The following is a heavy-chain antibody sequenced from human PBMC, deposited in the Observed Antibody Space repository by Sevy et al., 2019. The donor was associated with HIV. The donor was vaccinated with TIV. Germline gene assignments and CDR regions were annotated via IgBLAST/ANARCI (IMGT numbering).Heavy chain of an antibody. CDR2: INHSGST. CDR3: ASGLGYCSGGSCYSVRRTYYYGMDV. CDR1: GGSFSGYY. J-gene: IGHJ6*02. D-gene: IGHD2-15*01. V-gene: IGHV4-34*01. Sequence: SETSLTCAVYGGSFSGYYWSWIRQPPGKGLEWIGEINHSGSTNYNPSLKSRVTISVDTSKNQFSRKLSSVTAADTAVYYCASGLGYCSGGSCYSVRRTYYYGMDVWGQGTTVTVSS.